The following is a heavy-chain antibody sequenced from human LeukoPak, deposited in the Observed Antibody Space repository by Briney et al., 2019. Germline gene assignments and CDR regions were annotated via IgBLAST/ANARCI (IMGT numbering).Heavy chain of an antibody. V-gene: IGHV3-30*18. CDR2: ISYDGSNK. CDR3: AKVGAQLLGDLDY. J-gene: IGHJ4*02. D-gene: IGHD1-26*01. Sequence: GGSLRLSCAASGFTFSSYGMHWVRQAPGKGLEWVAVISYDGSNKYYADSVKGRFTISRDNSKNTLYLQMNSLRAEDTAVYYCAKVGAQLLGDLDYWGQGTLVTVSS. CDR1: GFTFSSYG.